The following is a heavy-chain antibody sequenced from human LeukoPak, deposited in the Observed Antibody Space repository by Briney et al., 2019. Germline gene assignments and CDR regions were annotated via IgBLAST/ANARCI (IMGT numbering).Heavy chain of an antibody. Sequence: ASVKVSCKASGYTFTSYDINWVRQATGQGLEWMGWMSPNSGNTGYAQKFQGRVTMTRNTSISTAYMELSSLRSEDTAVYYCARGQGIYYYDSSGYYHFDYWGQGTLVTVSS. J-gene: IGHJ4*02. D-gene: IGHD3-22*01. V-gene: IGHV1-8*01. CDR2: MSPNSGNT. CDR3: ARGQGIYYYDSSGYYHFDY. CDR1: GYTFTSYD.